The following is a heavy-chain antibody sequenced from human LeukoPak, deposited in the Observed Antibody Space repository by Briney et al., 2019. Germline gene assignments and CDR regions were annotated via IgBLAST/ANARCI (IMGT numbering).Heavy chain of an antibody. J-gene: IGHJ4*02. V-gene: IGHV1-8*01. D-gene: IGHD1-26*01. CDR2: MNPYSGNT. CDR1: GYTFTSYY. Sequence: GASVKVSCKASGYTFTSYYVNWVRQAAGQGLEWVGCMNPYSGNTCYAQKFQGRITITRNNAINTLHMDLSSLRCEDTAAYYCTRSKVGSSTLPIDSWGQGTPVTVSP. CDR3: TRSKVGSSTLPIDS.